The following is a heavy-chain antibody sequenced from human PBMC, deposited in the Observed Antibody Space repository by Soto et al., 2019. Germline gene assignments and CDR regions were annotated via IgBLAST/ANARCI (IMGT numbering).Heavy chain of an antibody. J-gene: IGHJ5*02. D-gene: IGHD2-21*02. Sequence: GESLKIPCKGSGYGFTSYWIGWVRQMPGKGLEWMGIIYPGDSDTRYSPSFQGQVTISADKSISTAYLQWSSLKASDTAMYYCARLAYCGGDCYPHWFDPWGQGTLVTVSS. V-gene: IGHV5-51*01. CDR2: IYPGDSDT. CDR3: ARLAYCGGDCYPHWFDP. CDR1: GYGFTSYW.